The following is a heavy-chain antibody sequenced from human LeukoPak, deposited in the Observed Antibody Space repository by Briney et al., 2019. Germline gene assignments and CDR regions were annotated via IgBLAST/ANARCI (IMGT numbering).Heavy chain of an antibody. CDR2: AQGDGRLQ. CDR1: GFSFSTYG. V-gene: IGHV3-30*02. CDR3: ATGGGFYYGH. Sequence: GGSLRLSCAASGFSFSTYGMHWVRQAPGKGLEWVAAAQGDGRLQYYADSVKSRFTISKDISKSTLYVQMNSLRAEDTAVYYCATGGGFYYGHWGQGTLVTVSS. J-gene: IGHJ4*02. D-gene: IGHD3-22*01.